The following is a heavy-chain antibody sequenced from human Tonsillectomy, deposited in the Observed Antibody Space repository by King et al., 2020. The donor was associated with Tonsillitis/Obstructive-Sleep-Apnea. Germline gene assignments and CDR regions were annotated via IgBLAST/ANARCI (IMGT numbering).Heavy chain of an antibody. CDR3: AAANRVLRYFDWLSPIDY. CDR2: ISAYNGNT. CDR1: GYTFTSYG. Sequence: QLVQSGAEVKKPGASVKVSCKASGYTFTSYGISWVRQAPGQGLEWMGWISAYNGNTNYAQKLQGRVTMTTDTSTSTAYMELRSLRSDDTDVSYCAAANRVLRYFDWLSPIDYWGQGTLVTVSS. D-gene: IGHD3-9*01. J-gene: IGHJ4*02. V-gene: IGHV1-18*01.